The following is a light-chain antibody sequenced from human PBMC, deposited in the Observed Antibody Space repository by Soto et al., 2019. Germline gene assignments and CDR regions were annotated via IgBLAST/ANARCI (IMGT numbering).Light chain of an antibody. CDR3: QHHNSYPWT. CDR1: QGIYTY. V-gene: IGKV1-9*01. CDR2: AAS. J-gene: IGKJ1*01. Sequence: DIQLTQSPSFLSASVGDRVTITCRASQGIYTYLAWYQQKPGKAPELLIYAASTLQSGVPSRFSGSGSGTEFTLTISSLQPEDFATYYCQHHNSYPWTFGXGTXXXX.